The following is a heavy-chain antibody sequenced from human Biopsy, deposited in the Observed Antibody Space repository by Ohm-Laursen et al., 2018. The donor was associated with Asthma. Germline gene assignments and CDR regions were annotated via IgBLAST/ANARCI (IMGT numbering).Heavy chain of an antibody. CDR2: ISSRGSNI. CDR1: GFTFRDYY. CDR3: ARDPGGSAYYFDY. D-gene: IGHD3-10*01. V-gene: IGHV3-11*04. Sequence: SLRLSCAASGFTFRDYYMTWIRQAPGKGLEWVAYISSRGSNIFYADSVKGRFTVSRDNAQNSLYLQMNSLKADDTAVYYCARDPGGSAYYFDYWGQGTLVTVSS. J-gene: IGHJ4*02.